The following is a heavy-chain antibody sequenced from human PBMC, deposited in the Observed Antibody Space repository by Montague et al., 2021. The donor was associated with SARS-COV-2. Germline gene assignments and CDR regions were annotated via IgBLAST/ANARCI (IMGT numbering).Heavy chain of an antibody. Sequence: SETLSLTCTVSGGSISSYHWSWIRQPPGKGLEWMGNINNNGNTNXSYSLKSRLTISVETSKYQLPLKLNSVTAADTAVYYCAGDRGDLYDGSGSDSMDVWGQGTTVTVSS. D-gene: IGHD3-10*01. CDR1: GGSISSYH. CDR3: AGDRGDLYDGSGSDSMDV. V-gene: IGHV4-59*01. CDR2: INNNGNT. J-gene: IGHJ6*02.